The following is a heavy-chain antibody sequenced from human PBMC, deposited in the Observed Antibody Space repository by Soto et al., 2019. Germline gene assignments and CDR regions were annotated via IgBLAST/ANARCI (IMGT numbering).Heavy chain of an antibody. CDR1: GFTFSSYA. CDR3: ARDLGYCSSTSCYLPRYYFDY. J-gene: IGHJ4*02. CDR2: ISYDGSNK. V-gene: IGHV3-30-3*01. D-gene: IGHD2-2*01. Sequence: VQLVESGGGVVQPGRSLRLSCAASGFTFSSYAMHWVRQAPGKGLEWVAVISYDGSNKYYADSVKGRFTISRDNSKNTLYLQMNSLRAEDTAVYYCARDLGYCSSTSCYLPRYYFDYWGQGTLVTVSS.